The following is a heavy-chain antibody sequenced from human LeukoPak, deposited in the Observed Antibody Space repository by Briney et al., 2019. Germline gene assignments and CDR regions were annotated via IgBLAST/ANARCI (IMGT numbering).Heavy chain of an antibody. J-gene: IGHJ4*02. CDR2: ISGSGGST. Sequence: GGSLRLSCAASGFTFSSYAMSWVRQAPGKGLEWVSAISGSGGSTYYADSVEGRFTISRDNSKNTLYLQMNSLRAEDTAVYYCANGRWLQLQVDYWGQGTLVTVSS. V-gene: IGHV3-23*01. D-gene: IGHD5-24*01. CDR3: ANGRWLQLQVDY. CDR1: GFTFSSYA.